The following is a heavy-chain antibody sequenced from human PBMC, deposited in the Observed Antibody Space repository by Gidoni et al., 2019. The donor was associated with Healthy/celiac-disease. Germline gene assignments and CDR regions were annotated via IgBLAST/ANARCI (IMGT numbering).Heavy chain of an antibody. CDR3: AKLVALRYYFDY. CDR2: ISGSGGST. CDR1: GVPFSSDA. Sequence: EGQRLESGGGLVQPGGALRRAWAASGVPFSSDAMSWVRQAPGKGLGWVSAISGSGGSTYYADSVTGRFTISRANSKNTLYLQMNSLRAEDTAVYYCAKLVALRYYFDYWGQGTLVTVSS. J-gene: IGHJ4*02. V-gene: IGHV3-23*01.